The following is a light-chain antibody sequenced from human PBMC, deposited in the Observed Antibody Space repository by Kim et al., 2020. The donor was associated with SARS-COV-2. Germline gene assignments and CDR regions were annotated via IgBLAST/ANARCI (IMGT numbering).Light chain of an antibody. CDR3: QVWDSSTGI. V-gene: IGLV3-9*01. CDR1: NIGSRS. Sequence: VALGQTARITCGGNNIGSRSVHWYQQKPGPAPVLVIYRDTNRPSGIPERFSGSNSGNTATLSISRAQAGDEADYYCQVWDSSTGIFGGGTKVTVL. J-gene: IGLJ2*01. CDR2: RDT.